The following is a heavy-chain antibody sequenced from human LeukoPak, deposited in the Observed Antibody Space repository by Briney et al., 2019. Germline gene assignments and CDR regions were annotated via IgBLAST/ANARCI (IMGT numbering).Heavy chain of an antibody. CDR3: AREDTMRVTMVRGVIMGWFDP. CDR2: IYTSGGT. D-gene: IGHD3-10*01. CDR1: GGSISSYY. Sequence: SETLSLTCTVSGGSISSYYWSWIRQPAGKGLEWIGRIYTSGGTNYNPSLKSRVTMSVDTSKNQFSLKLSSVTAADTAVYYCAREDTMRVTMVRGVIMGWFDPWGQGTLVTVSS. V-gene: IGHV4-4*07. J-gene: IGHJ5*02.